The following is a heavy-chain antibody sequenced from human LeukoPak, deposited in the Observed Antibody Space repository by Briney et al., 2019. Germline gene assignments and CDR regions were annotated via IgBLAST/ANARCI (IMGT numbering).Heavy chain of an antibody. CDR3: ARENKYYYDSSGYWVDY. CDR2: IYYSGST. Sequence: SQTLSLTCTVSGGSISSGDYYWSWIRQPPGKGLEWIGYIYYSGSTYYNPSLKSRVTISVDTSKNQFSLKLSSVTAADTAVYYCARENKYYYDSSGYWVDYWGQGTLVTVSS. CDR1: GGSISSGDYY. J-gene: IGHJ4*02. V-gene: IGHV4-30-4*01. D-gene: IGHD3-22*01.